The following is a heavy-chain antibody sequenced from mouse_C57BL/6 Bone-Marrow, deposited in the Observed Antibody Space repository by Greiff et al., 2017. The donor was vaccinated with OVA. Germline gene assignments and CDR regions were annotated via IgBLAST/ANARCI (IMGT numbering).Heavy chain of an antibody. V-gene: IGHV1-26*01. CDR3: ASPNWDVFDY. CDR1: GYTFTDYY. Sequence: EVQLQQSGPELVKPGASVKISCKASGYTFTDYYMNWVKQSHGKSLEWIGDINPNNGGTSYNQKFKGKATLTVDKSSSTAYMVLRSLTAEDSAVDYCASPNWDVFDYWGQGTTLTVSS. J-gene: IGHJ2*01. D-gene: IGHD4-1*02. CDR2: INPNNGGT.